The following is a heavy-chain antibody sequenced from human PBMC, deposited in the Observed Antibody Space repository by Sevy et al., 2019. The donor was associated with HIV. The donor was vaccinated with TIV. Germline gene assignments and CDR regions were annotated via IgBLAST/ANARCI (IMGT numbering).Heavy chain of an antibody. V-gene: IGHV3-11*01. CDR1: GFTFSYYY. D-gene: IGHD3-22*01. CDR3: ARINYDSSDDAFDI. J-gene: IGHJ3*02. CDR2: ISSSGSTI. Sequence: GGSLRLSCAASGFTFSYYYMSWIRQAPGKGLEWVSYISSSGSTIYYADSVKGRFTISRDNAKNSLYLQMNSLRAEDTAVYYCARINYDSSDDAFDIWGQGTMVTVSS.